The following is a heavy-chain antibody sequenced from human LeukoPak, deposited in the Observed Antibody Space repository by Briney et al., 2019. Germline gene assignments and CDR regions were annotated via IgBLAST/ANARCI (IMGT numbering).Heavy chain of an antibody. CDR1: GFTFSSYS. D-gene: IGHD3-16*01. J-gene: IGHJ4*02. V-gene: IGHV3-48*02. CDR3: ARDIPLGETRYYFDY. CDR2: ISSSSSTI. Sequence: GGSLRLSCAASGFTFSSYSMNWVRQVPGKGLEWVSYISSSSSTIYYADSVKGRFTISRDNAKNSLYLQMNSLRDEDTAVYYCARDIPLGETRYYFDYWGQGTLVTVSS.